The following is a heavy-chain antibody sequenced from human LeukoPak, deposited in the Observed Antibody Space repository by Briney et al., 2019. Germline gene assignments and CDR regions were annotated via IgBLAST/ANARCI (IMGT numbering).Heavy chain of an antibody. D-gene: IGHD3-10*01. V-gene: IGHV3-7*03. CDR2: INQDGSDM. CDR3: ARDFPGIGRGTFDF. Sequence: GGSLRLSCLASGFTFSNTFWMNWVRLTPGKGLEWVAKINQDGSDMYYVDSVKGRFFVSRDNARNLVYLQMNSLRVDDTAVYHCARDFPGIGRGTFDFWGQGTIIIVSS. J-gene: IGHJ3*01. CDR1: GFTFSNTFW.